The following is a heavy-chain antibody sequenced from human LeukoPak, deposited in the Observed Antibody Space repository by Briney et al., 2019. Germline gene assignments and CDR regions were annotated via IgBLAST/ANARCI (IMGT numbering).Heavy chain of an antibody. V-gene: IGHV4-59*01. Sequence: GSLRLSCAASGFTFSSYEMNWVRQPPGKGLEWIGSIHYSGSTNYNPSLKSRVTISVDTSKNQFSLRLSSVTAADTAVYYCARTLKNYSVYDTNYYYYMDVWGIGATVTISS. D-gene: IGHD5/OR15-5a*01. CDR3: ARTLKNYSVYDTNYYYYMDV. CDR1: GFTFSSYE. CDR2: IHYSGST. J-gene: IGHJ6*03.